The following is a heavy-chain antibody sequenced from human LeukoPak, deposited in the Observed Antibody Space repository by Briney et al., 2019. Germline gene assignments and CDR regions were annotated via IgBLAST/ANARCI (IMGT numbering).Heavy chain of an antibody. J-gene: IGHJ4*02. CDR2: IIPILGIA. CDR1: GGTFSSYA. Sequence: ASVKVSCKASGGTFSSYAISWVRQAPGQGVEWMGRIIPILGIANYAQKFQGRVTITADKSTSTAYMELSSLRSEDTAVYYCARDISGLDYWGQGTLVTVSS. D-gene: IGHD6-25*01. CDR3: ARDISGLDY. V-gene: IGHV1-69*04.